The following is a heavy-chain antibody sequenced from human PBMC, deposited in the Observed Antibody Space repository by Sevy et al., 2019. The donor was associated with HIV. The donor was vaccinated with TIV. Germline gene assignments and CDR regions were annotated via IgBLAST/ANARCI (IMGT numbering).Heavy chain of an antibody. J-gene: IGHJ5*02. Sequence: SETLSLTCAVYGGSFSGYYWSWIRQPPGKGLEWIGEINHSGSTNYNPSLKSRVMISVDTSKNQFSLKLSSVTAADTAVYYCARADMAAAGAPFDPWGQGTLVTVSS. D-gene: IGHD6-13*01. CDR2: INHSGST. CDR1: GGSFSGYY. CDR3: ARADMAAAGAPFDP. V-gene: IGHV4-34*01.